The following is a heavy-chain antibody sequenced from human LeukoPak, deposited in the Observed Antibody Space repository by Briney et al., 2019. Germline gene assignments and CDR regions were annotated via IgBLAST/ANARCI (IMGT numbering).Heavy chain of an antibody. Sequence: ASVKVSCKASVYTFTSYDINWVRQATGQGLEWMGWMNPNSGNTGYAQKFQGRVTMTRNTSISTAYMELSSLRSEDTAVYYCARTRTALGGYYYYMDVWGKGTTVTVSS. CDR1: VYTFTSYD. V-gene: IGHV1-8*01. CDR2: MNPNSGNT. CDR3: ARTRTALGGYYYYMDV. J-gene: IGHJ6*03. D-gene: IGHD2-21*02.